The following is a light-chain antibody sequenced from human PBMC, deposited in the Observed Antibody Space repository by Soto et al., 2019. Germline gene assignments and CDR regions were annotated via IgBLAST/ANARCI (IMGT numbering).Light chain of an antibody. CDR3: QQYNNWPWT. J-gene: IGKJ1*01. CDR1: QSVSSN. V-gene: IGKV3-15*01. CDR2: GAS. Sequence: EIVMTQSPATLSVSPGERATLSCRASQSVSSNLAWYPQTPGQAPRLLIYGASTRATGIPARFSGSGSGTEFTLTISSLQSEDFAVYYCQQYNNWPWTFGQGTKVEIK.